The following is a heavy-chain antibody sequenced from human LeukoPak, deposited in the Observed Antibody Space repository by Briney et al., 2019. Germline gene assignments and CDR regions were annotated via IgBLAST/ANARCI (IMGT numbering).Heavy chain of an antibody. Sequence: GGSLSLSCAASGFTFSSYSMNWVRQAPGKGLEWVSSISSSSSYIYYADSVKGRFTISRDNAKNSLYLQMNSLRAEDTAVYYCARERIVVVPAAMHYYYYGMDVWGQGTTVTVSS. CDR2: ISSSSSYI. CDR3: ARERIVVVPAAMHYYYYGMDV. J-gene: IGHJ6*02. V-gene: IGHV3-21*01. D-gene: IGHD2-2*01. CDR1: GFTFSSYS.